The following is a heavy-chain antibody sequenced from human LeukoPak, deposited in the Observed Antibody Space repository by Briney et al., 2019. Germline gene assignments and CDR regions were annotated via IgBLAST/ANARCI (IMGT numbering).Heavy chain of an antibody. Sequence: GRSLRLSCAASGFTFSSYAMHWVRQAPGKGLEWVSSISSSSSFIYYADSVKGRFTISRDNAKNSLYLQMNSLRAEDTAVYYCASLSVRYSDYWGQGTLVTVSS. CDR2: ISSSSSFI. CDR3: ASLSVRYSDY. CDR1: GFTFSSYA. J-gene: IGHJ4*02. D-gene: IGHD3-9*01. V-gene: IGHV3-21*01.